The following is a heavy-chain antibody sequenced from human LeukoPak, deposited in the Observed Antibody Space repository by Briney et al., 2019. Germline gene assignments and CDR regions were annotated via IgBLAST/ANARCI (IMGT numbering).Heavy chain of an antibody. Sequence: ASVKVSCKASGGTFSSYAISWVRQAPGQGLEWMGWINPNSGGTNYAQKFQGRVTMTRDTSISTAYMELSRLRSDDTAVYYCARPYCSSTSCPEELFDPWGQGTLVTVSS. CDR2: INPNSGGT. D-gene: IGHD2-2*01. V-gene: IGHV1-2*02. J-gene: IGHJ5*02. CDR1: GGTFSSYA. CDR3: ARPYCSSTSCPEELFDP.